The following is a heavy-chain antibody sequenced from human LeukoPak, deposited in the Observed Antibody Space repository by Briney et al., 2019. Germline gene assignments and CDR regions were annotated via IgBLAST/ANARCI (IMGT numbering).Heavy chain of an antibody. D-gene: IGHD5-12*01. J-gene: IGHJ4*02. CDR3: ARQYSGSYPELIN. CDR1: GYSFADYS. Sequence: GESLKISCQASGYSFADYSVAWVRQTPGKGLEWMGFIYPGDSHVTYSPSFRGQVVISVDRSTDTAFLEWNSLRPSDTALYFCARQYSGSYPELINWGQGTLVTVSP. CDR2: IYPGDSHV. V-gene: IGHV5-51*01.